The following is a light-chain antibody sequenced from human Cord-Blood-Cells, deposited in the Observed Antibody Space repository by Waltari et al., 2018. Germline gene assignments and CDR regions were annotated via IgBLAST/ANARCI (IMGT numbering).Light chain of an antibody. CDR1: QSISSW. CDR3: QQYNSYSVT. CDR2: DAS. Sequence: DIQMTQSPSTLYASVEDRVTITCRASQSISSWLAWYQQKPGKAPKLLIYDASSLESGVPSRFSGSGSGTEFTLTISSLQPDDFATYYCQQYNSYSVTFGGGTKVEIK. J-gene: IGKJ4*01. V-gene: IGKV1-5*01.